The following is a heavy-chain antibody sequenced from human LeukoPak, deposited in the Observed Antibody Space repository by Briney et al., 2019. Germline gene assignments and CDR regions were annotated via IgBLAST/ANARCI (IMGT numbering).Heavy chain of an antibody. CDR2: MNPNSGNT. CDR3: ARGTTAVAFLDY. V-gene: IGHV1-8*01. D-gene: IGHD6-19*01. J-gene: IGHJ4*02. Sequence: GASVKVSCKASGYTFTSYDINRVRQATGQGLEWMGWMNPNSGNTGYAQKFQGRVTMTRNTSISTAYMELSSLRSEDTAVYYCARGTTAVAFLDYWGQGTLATVSS. CDR1: GYTFTSYD.